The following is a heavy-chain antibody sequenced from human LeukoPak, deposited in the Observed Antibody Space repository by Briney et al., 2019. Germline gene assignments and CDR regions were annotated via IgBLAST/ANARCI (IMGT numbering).Heavy chain of an antibody. CDR3: ARVTTGTTLAY. D-gene: IGHD1-7*01. CDR2: IKQDGSER. Sequence: GGSLRLSCSASGFTFSIYWMSWVRQAPGKGLEWVANIKQDGSERYYVDSVKGRFTISRDNAKNSLYLQINSLRGEDTAVYYCARVTTGTTLAYWGQGTLVTVSS. J-gene: IGHJ4*02. V-gene: IGHV3-7*01. CDR1: GFTFSIYW.